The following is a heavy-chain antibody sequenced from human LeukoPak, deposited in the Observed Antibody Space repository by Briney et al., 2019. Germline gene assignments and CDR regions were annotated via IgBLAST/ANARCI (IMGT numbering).Heavy chain of an antibody. CDR2: ISYDGSNK. CDR1: GFTFSSYG. J-gene: IGHJ4*02. D-gene: IGHD2-2*01. V-gene: IGHV3-30*03. Sequence: GGSLRLSCAASGFTFSSYGMHWVRQAPGKGLEWVAVISYDGSNKYYADSVKGRFTISRENSKNKLYLQMNSLRAEDTAVYYCTSAISCSSTSCSDYWGQGTLVTVSS. CDR3: TSAISCSSTSCSDY.